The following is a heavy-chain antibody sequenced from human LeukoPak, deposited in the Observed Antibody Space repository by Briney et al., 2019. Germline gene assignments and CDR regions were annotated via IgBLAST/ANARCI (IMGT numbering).Heavy chain of an antibody. CDR2: MNPNSGNT. CDR1: GRTFTSYD. V-gene: IGHV1-8*01. CDR3: ARGSGDTIFGVVSYGMDV. J-gene: IGHJ6*02. Sequence: RASVKVSCKASGRTFTSYDINWVRQATGQGLEWMGWMNPNSGNTGYAQKFQGRVTMTRNTSISTAYMELSSLRSEDTAVYYCARGSGDTIFGVVSYGMDVWGQGTTVTVSS. D-gene: IGHD3-3*01.